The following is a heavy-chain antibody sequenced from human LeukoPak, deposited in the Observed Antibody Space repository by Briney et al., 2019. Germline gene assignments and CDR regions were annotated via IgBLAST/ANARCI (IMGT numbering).Heavy chain of an antibody. V-gene: IGHV4-61*08. D-gene: IGHD6-13*01. CDR1: GGSISSGGYY. J-gene: IGHJ5*02. CDR3: AGDIAAVNIPGSRLDP. CDR2: ISYSGIT. Sequence: SETLSLTCTVSGGSISSGGYYWSWIRQHPGKGLEWIGYISYSGITNYNPSLKSRVTISVDTSKNQFSLRLRSVTAADTAVYFCAGDIAAVNIPGSRLDPWGQGTLVTVSS.